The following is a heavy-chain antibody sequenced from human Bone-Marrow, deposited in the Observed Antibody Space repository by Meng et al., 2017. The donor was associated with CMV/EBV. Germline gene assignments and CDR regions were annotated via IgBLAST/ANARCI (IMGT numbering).Heavy chain of an antibody. CDR1: GFTFSGSA. J-gene: IGHJ6*02. V-gene: IGHV3-73*01. D-gene: IGHD3-3*01. Sequence: GESLKISCAASGFTFSGSAMHWVRQASGKGLEWVGRIRSKANSYATAYAASVKGRFTISRDDSKNTAYLQMNSLRAEDTAVYYCAKNLGFGGGLVIVFGMDVWGQGTTVTVSS. CDR2: IRSKANSYAT. CDR3: AKNLGFGGGLVIVFGMDV.